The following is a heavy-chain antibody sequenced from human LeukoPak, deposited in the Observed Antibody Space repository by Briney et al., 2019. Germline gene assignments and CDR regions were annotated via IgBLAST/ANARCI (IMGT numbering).Heavy chain of an antibody. V-gene: IGHV3-7*01. D-gene: IGHD3-16*01. CDR1: GFTFSTTW. CDR2: INQDGSEK. J-gene: IGHJ4*02. CDR3: ARATRLPDY. Sequence: PGGSLRLSCIVSGFTFSTTWVSWVRQAPGKGPEWVAIINQDGSEKIYVDSLKGRFTISRDNAKDSLYLQMHSLRVEDTAVYYCARATRLPDYWGQGTLVLVSS.